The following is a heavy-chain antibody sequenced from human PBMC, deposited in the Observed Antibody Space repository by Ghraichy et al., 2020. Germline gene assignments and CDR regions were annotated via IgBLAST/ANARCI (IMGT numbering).Heavy chain of an antibody. CDR3: AKILQNSLDH. V-gene: IGHV3-7*01. Sequence: GGSLRLSCAASGFTFNNYRMSWVRQAPGKGLEWVANIDRGGIGKYYVDSVRGRFTISRDDATNSLYLQMNTLRAEDTAIYYCAKILQNSLDHWGQGTLVTVSS. J-gene: IGHJ4*02. CDR1: GFTFNNYR. CDR2: IDRGGIGK. D-gene: IGHD2/OR15-2a*01.